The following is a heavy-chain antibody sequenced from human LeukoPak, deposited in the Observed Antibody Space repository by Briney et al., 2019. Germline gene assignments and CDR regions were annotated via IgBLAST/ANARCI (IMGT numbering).Heavy chain of an antibody. D-gene: IGHD4/OR15-4a*01. CDR1: GVSGYA. CDR2: IAFDGTNK. CDR3: ARALSGSNCVDY. V-gene: IGHV3-30*03. Sequence: GRSLRLSCAASGVSGYAMHWVRQAPGKGLEWVAVIAFDGTNKYYADSVEGRFSISRDDSKSTLYLQMNSLRADDTAVYYCARALSGSNCVDYWGQGTLVTVSS. J-gene: IGHJ4*02.